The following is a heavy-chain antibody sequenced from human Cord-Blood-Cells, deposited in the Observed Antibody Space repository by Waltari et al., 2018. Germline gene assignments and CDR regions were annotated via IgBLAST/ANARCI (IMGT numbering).Heavy chain of an antibody. J-gene: IGHJ6*03. Sequence: QLQLQESGTGLVKPSETLSLTCTVPGGSISSSSYYLGWIRPPPGKGLELIGSFYYGGSTYYNPSLKSRVTISVDTSKNQFALKLSSVTAADTAVYYCARHYDFWSGYYMAYYYYYMDVWGKGTTVTVSS. V-gene: IGHV4-39*01. CDR1: GGSISSSSYY. CDR3: ARHYDFWSGYYMAYYYYYMDV. CDR2: FYYGGST. D-gene: IGHD3-3*01.